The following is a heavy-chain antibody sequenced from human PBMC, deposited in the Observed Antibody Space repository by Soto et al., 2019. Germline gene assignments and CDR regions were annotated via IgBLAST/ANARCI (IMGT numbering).Heavy chain of an antibody. CDR1: GFTFSSYG. CDR2: IWYDGSNK. Sequence: GGSLRLSCAASGFTFSSYGMHWVRQAPGKGLEWVAVIWYDGSNKYYADSVKGRFTISRDNSKNTLYLQMNSLRAEDTAVYYCARDRVDRYSYYYYYMDVWGKGTTVTVSS. J-gene: IGHJ6*03. D-gene: IGHD4-4*01. CDR3: ARDRVDRYSYYYYYMDV. V-gene: IGHV3-33*01.